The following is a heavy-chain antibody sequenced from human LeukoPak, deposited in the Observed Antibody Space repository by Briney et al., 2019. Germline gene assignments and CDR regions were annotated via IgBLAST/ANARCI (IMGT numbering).Heavy chain of an antibody. J-gene: IGHJ4*02. CDR1: GFTFSSYG. D-gene: IGHD1-26*01. Sequence: GRSLRLSCAASGFTFSSYGMHWVRQAPGKGLEWVAVISYDGSNKYYADSVKGRFTISRDNSKNTLYLQMNSLRAEDTAVYYCASTIVGTPDYFDYWGQGTLVTVSS. V-gene: IGHV3-30*03. CDR2: ISYDGSNK. CDR3: ASTIVGTPDYFDY.